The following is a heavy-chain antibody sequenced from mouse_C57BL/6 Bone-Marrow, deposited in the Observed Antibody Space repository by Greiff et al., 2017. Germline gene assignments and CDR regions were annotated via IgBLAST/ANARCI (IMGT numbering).Heavy chain of an antibody. Sequence: EVQLQESGPGLVKPSQSLSLTCSVTGYSITSGYYWNWIRQFPGNKLEWMGYISYDGSNNYNPSLKNRISITRDTSKKQFFLKLNSVTTEDTATYYCARDYYGTPAYFDYWGQGTTLTVAS. V-gene: IGHV3-6*01. CDR2: ISYDGSN. CDR1: GYSITSGYY. J-gene: IGHJ2*01. D-gene: IGHD1-1*01. CDR3: ARDYYGTPAYFDY.